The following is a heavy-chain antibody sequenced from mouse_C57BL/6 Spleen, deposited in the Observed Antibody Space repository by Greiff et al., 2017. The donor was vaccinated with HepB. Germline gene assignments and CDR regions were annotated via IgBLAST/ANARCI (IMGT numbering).Heavy chain of an antibody. J-gene: IGHJ4*01. V-gene: IGHV5-17*01. D-gene: IGHD2-5*01. Sequence: EVMLVESGGGLVKPGGSLKLSCAASGFTFSDYGMHWVRQAPEKGLEWVAYISSGSSTIYYADTVKGRFTISRDNAKNTLFLQMTSLRSEDTAMYYCATFYSNYVMDYWGQGTSVTVSS. CDR2: ISSGSSTI. CDR3: ATFYSNYVMDY. CDR1: GFTFSDYG.